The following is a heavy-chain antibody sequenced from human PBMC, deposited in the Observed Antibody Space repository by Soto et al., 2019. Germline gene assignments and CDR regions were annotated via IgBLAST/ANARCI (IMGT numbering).Heavy chain of an antibody. V-gene: IGHV1-18*04. Sequence: ASVKVSCKASGYTFTSYGISWVRQAPGQGLEWMGWISAYNGNTNYAQKLQGRVTMTTDTSTSTAYMELRSLRSDDTAVYYCARDVAWFGELFLPTTHLYYYYGMDVWGQGTTVTVSS. CDR2: ISAYNGNT. CDR3: ARDVAWFGELFLPTTHLYYYYGMDV. D-gene: IGHD3-10*01. CDR1: GYTFTSYG. J-gene: IGHJ6*02.